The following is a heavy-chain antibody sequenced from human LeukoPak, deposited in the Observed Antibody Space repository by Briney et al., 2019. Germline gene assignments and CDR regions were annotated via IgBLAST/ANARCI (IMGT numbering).Heavy chain of an antibody. J-gene: IGHJ4*02. CDR1: GYTLRNYR. CDR3: ARDTEWELNPDYFDY. CDR2: ISAYNGNT. Sequence: GVTEKVSREASGYTLRNYRISRVPQAPEQGLEWMGSISAYNGNTKYAQKLQGRVTMTTDTSTNTAYMELRSLRADDTVVYDCARDTEWELNPDYFDYRGQGTLVSVTS. D-gene: IGHD1-26*01. V-gene: IGHV1-18*01.